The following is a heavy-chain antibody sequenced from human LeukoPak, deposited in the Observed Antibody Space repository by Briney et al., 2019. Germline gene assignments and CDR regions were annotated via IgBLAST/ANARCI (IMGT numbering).Heavy chain of an antibody. V-gene: IGHV3-48*03. CDR2: ISSSGSTI. CDR3: ATGDSIAAAGTVGY. D-gene: IGHD6-13*01. CDR1: GFTFSSYE. J-gene: IGHJ4*02. Sequence: GGSLRLSCAASGFTFSSYEMNWVRQAPGKGLEWVSYISSSGSTIYYADSVKGRFTISRDNAKNSLYLQMNSLRAEDTAVYYCATGDSIAAAGTVGYWGQGTLVTVSS.